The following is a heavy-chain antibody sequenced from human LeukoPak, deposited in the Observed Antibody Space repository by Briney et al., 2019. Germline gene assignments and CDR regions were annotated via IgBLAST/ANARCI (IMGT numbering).Heavy chain of an antibody. Sequence: GGSLRLSCAASGFTVSDNYMTWVRQAPGKGLEWVSVFYNTGYTYYADSVKGRFTISRDHSKNTLYLQMNTLRAEDTAVYYCAKSPGGGVTFYSESTAYLDNWGQGTLVTVSS. V-gene: IGHV3-53*01. D-gene: IGHD3-22*01. J-gene: IGHJ4*02. CDR2: FYNTGYT. CDR3: AKSPGGGVTFYSESTAYLDN. CDR1: GFTVSDNY.